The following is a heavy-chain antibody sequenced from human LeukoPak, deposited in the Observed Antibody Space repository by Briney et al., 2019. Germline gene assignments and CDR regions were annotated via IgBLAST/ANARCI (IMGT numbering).Heavy chain of an antibody. D-gene: IGHD6-19*01. J-gene: IGHJ4*02. CDR1: GFTFSSYA. V-gene: IGHV3-23*01. CDR3: AKDQTSGWYSSSDD. CDR2: ISGSGGST. Sequence: GGSLRLSCAASGFTFSSYAMSWVRQAPGKGLEWVSAISGSGGSTYYADSVKGRFTISRDNSKNTLYLQMNSLRVEDTALYYCAKDQTSGWYSSSDDWGQGALVTVSS.